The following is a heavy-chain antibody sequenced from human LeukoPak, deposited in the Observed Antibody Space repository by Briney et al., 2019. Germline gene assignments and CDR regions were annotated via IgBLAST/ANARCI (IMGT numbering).Heavy chain of an antibody. CDR1: GGTFSSYA. J-gene: IGHJ5*02. Sequence: ASVKVSCKASGGTFSSYAISWVRQAPGQGLEWMGWINPNSGGTNYAQKFQGRVTMTRDTSISTAYMELSRLRSDDTAVYYCARKLSLVVVVASNWFDPWGQGTLVTVSS. CDR2: INPNSGGT. V-gene: IGHV1-2*02. D-gene: IGHD2-15*01. CDR3: ARKLSLVVVVASNWFDP.